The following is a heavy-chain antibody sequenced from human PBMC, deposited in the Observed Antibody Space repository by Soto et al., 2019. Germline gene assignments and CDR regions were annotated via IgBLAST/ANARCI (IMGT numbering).Heavy chain of an antibody. V-gene: IGHV3-7*01. CDR3: XXXXXXXXXXY. CDR2: XXXXGGXR. Sequence: EVQLVESGGGLVQPGGSLRLSCAASGFTFSTYWMNWVRQAPGKGLEWLANXXXXGGXRHYADSVKGRFTISRDNAKXXXXXXXXXXXXXXXXXXXXXXXXXXXXXXYWGQGTLVTVSS. J-gene: IGHJ4*02. CDR1: GFTFSTYW.